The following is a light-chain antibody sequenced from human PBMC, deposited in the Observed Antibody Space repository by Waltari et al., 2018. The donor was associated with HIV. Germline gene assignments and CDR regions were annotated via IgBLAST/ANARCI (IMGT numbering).Light chain of an antibody. V-gene: IGLV3-19*01. J-gene: IGLJ2*01. CDR2: GKN. CDR1: SLRSSY. CDR3: NSRDSSGNLVV. Sequence: SSELTQDPAVSVALGQTVRITCQGDSLRSSYASWYQQKPGQAPVLVIYGKNNRPSGIPDRFSGSSSGNTASLTITGAQAEGEADYYCNSRDSSGNLVVFGGGTKLTVL.